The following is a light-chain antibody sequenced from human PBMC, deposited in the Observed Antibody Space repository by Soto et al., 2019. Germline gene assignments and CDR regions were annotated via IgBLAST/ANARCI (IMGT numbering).Light chain of an antibody. V-gene: IGLV2-14*01. Sequence: QSVLTQPAPVSGSPGQSIAISCTGTSSDVGAYNSVSWYQQYPGKAPKLMIHDVSNRPSGVSDRFSGSKSGNTASLTISGLQAEDEADYYCSSYTSSNSYVFGSGTKVTVL. J-gene: IGLJ1*01. CDR2: DVS. CDR3: SSYTSSNSYV. CDR1: SSDVGAYNS.